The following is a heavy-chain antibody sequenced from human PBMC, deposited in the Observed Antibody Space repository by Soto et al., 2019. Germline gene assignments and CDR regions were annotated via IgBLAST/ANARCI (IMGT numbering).Heavy chain of an antibody. V-gene: IGHV4-59*08. J-gene: IGHJ5*02. CDR3: ARSLYQTGYYIKENWFDP. CDR1: GGSISSYY. CDR2: IYYSGST. D-gene: IGHD3-9*01. Sequence: PSETLSLTCTVSGGSISSYYWSWIRQPPGKGLEWIGYIYYSGSTNYNPSLKSRVTISVDTSKNQFSLKLSSVTAADTAVYYCARSLYQTGYYIKENWFDPWGQGTLVTVSS.